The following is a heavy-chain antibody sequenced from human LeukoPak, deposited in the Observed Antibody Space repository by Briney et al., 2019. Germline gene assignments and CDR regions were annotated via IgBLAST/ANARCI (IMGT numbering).Heavy chain of an antibody. D-gene: IGHD5-18*01. V-gene: IGHV3-20*04. Sequence: GPGGSLRLSCAASRFTFDDYGMSWIRQAPGKGLEWVSGINWNGGSTGYADSVKGRFTISSDNAKNSLYLQMNSLRAEDTALYYCARDYTATGRDYWGQGTLVTVSS. J-gene: IGHJ4*02. CDR2: INWNGGST. CDR1: RFTFDDYG. CDR3: ARDYTATGRDY.